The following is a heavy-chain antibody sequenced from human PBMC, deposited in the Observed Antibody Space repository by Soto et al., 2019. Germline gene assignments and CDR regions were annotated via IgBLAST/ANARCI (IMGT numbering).Heavy chain of an antibody. Sequence: GGSLRLSCAASGFAFRTYAMAWVRQAPGKGLEWVSGIWGSGDRTFYADSVKGRFTISRDNSRNTLYLQMYSLTAEDTALYYCAKTGPYCGGDCSRYFYGMDVWGQGTTVTVSS. D-gene: IGHD2-21*02. CDR1: GFAFRTYA. J-gene: IGHJ6*02. V-gene: IGHV3-23*01. CDR2: IWGSGDRT. CDR3: AKTGPYCGGDCSRYFYGMDV.